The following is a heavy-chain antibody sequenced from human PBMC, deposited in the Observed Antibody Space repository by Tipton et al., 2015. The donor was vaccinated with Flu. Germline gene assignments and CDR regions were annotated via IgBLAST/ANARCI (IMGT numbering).Heavy chain of an antibody. CDR1: GYTFTSYD. Sequence: QLVQSGTEVKKPGSAVKLSCKPSGYTFTSYDINWVRQATGQGLEWMGWMRPNSGRTGYAQRFQGRVTMTSDTSISTVYMELSSLTSEDTAVYYCARTPPQEEIDYWGQGTLVTVSS. CDR2: MRPNSGRT. D-gene: IGHD5-24*01. V-gene: IGHV1-8*01. CDR3: ARTPPQEEIDY. J-gene: IGHJ4*02.